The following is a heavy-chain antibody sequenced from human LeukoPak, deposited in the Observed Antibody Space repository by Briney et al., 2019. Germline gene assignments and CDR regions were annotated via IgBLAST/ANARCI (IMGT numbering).Heavy chain of an antibody. V-gene: IGHV4-59*01. CDR1: GGSISGYY. CDR2: IYYSGST. D-gene: IGHD3-22*01. CDR3: ARDQGTYYYDSSGGLDY. J-gene: IGHJ4*02. Sequence: SETLSLTCTVSGGSISGYYWSWIRQPPGKGLEWIGYIYYSGSTNYNPSLKSRVTISVDTSKNQFSLKLSSVTAADTAVYYCARDQGTYYYDSSGGLDYWGQGTLVTVSS.